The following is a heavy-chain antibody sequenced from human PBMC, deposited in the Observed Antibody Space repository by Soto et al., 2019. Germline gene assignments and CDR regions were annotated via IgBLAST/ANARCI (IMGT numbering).Heavy chain of an antibody. CDR2: IYYSGST. Sequence: PSETLSLTFTVSGGSISSYYWSWIRQPPGKGLEWIGYIYYSGSTNYNPSLKSRVTISVDTSKNQFSLKLSSVTAADTAVYYCASAGYCSSTSCRPTRYYYYYMDVWGKGTTVTVSS. CDR3: ASAGYCSSTSCRPTRYYYYYMDV. J-gene: IGHJ6*03. CDR1: GGSISSYY. V-gene: IGHV4-59*01. D-gene: IGHD2-2*01.